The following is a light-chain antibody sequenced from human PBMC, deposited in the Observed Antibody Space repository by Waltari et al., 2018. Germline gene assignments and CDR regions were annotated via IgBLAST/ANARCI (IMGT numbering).Light chain of an antibody. CDR1: QGISSW. CDR3: QQAYSFPLT. J-gene: IGKJ4*01. CDR2: AAS. V-gene: IGKV1-12*01. Sequence: DIQMTQSPSSVSASVGDRVSITCRASQGISSWLVWYQQKPGKAPNLLIYAASSLQSGVPSRFSAYGSGTDFTLTISSLQPEDFATYYCQQAYSFPLTFGGGTKEQIK.